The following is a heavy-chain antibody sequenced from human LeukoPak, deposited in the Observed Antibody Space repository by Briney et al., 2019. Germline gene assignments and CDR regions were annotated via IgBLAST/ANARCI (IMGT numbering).Heavy chain of an antibody. CDR3: ARWFDRTGVRFDY. V-gene: IGHV4-39*01. CDR2: IYYSGST. D-gene: IGHD7-27*01. CDR1: GGSISSSSYY. Sequence: SETLSLTCTVSGGSISSSSYYWGWIRQPPGKGLEWIGSIYYSGSTYYNPSLKSRVTISVDTSKNQFSLKLSSVTAADTAVYYCARWFDRTGVRFDYWGQGTLVTVSS. J-gene: IGHJ4*02.